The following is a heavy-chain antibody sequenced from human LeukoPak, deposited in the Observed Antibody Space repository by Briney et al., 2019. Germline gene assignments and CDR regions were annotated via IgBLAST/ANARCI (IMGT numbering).Heavy chain of an antibody. Sequence: PSQTLSLTCTVSGGSISSGSHYWSWIRQPAGKGLEWIGRFYTGGSTNYNPPLKSRVTISVDTSKNQFSLKLSSVTAADTAVYYCARDLESLGTTAWFDPWGQGTPVTVSS. V-gene: IGHV4-61*02. CDR3: ARDLESLGTTAWFDP. D-gene: IGHD1-7*01. J-gene: IGHJ5*02. CDR1: GGSISSGSHY. CDR2: FYTGGST.